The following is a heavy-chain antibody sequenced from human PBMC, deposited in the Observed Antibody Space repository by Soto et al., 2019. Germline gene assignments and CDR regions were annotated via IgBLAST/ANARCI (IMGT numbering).Heavy chain of an antibody. Sequence: ASETLSLTCTVSGGSISSYYWSWIRQPPGKGLEWIGYIYYSGSTNYNPSLKSRVTISVDTSKNQFSLKLSSVTAADTAVYYCARRGAAGYFDYWGQGTLVTVSS. CDR2: IYYSGST. J-gene: IGHJ4*02. V-gene: IGHV4-59*01. D-gene: IGHD6-13*01. CDR1: GGSISSYY. CDR3: ARRGAAGYFDY.